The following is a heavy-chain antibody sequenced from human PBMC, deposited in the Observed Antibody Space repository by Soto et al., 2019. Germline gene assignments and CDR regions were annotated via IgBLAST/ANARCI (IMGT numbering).Heavy chain of an antibody. Sequence: SETLSLTCAVYGGSFSGYYWSWIRQPPGKGLEWIGDIYYSGSTNYNPSLKSRVTISVDTSKNQFSLKLSPVTAADTAVYYCARNVVVVPGFDPWGQGTLVTVSS. CDR1: GGSFSGYY. V-gene: IGHV4-34*09. CDR2: IYYSGST. J-gene: IGHJ5*02. CDR3: ARNVVVVPGFDP. D-gene: IGHD2-2*01.